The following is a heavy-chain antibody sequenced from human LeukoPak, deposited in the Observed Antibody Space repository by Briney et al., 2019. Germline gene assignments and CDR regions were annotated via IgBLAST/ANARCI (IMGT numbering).Heavy chain of an antibody. CDR1: GFTLSTYS. Sequence: PGGSLRLSCAASGFTLSTYSVTWVRQAPGKGPEWVSYISSSTNVIYYADSVKGRFTISRDNAKNSLYLQMNSLRADDTAVYYCARLYSALPAFDYWGQGTLVTVSS. V-gene: IGHV3-48*01. CDR2: ISSSTNVI. CDR3: ARLYSALPAFDY. D-gene: IGHD6-13*01. J-gene: IGHJ4*02.